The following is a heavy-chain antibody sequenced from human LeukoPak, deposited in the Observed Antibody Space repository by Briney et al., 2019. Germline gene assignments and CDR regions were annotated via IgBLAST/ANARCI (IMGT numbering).Heavy chain of an antibody. V-gene: IGHV1-46*01. D-gene: IGHD3-3*01. CDR1: GYIFTNYY. Sequence: ASVKVSYKASGYIFTNYYMHWVRQAPGQGLEWMGIINPSDGSTSYAQKFQGRVTMTRDTSTSTVYMELSSLRSEDTAVYYCARDSAYDFWREYPEGAFDIWGQGTMVTVSS. CDR2: INPSDGST. CDR3: ARDSAYDFWREYPEGAFDI. J-gene: IGHJ3*02.